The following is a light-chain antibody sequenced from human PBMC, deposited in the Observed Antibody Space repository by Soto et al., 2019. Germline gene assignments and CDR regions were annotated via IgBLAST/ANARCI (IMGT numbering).Light chain of an antibody. V-gene: IGKV3-15*01. J-gene: IGKJ2*01. CDR1: QSISRN. CDR2: DAS. Sequence: EIVMTQSPATLSVSPGERATLSCMASQSISRNLAWYQQRPGRAPRLLIYDASTRATDIPARFSGSGSGTEFTLTISSLQSEDFAVYYCHQYNNWPLYTFGQGTKLEIK. CDR3: HQYNNWPLYT.